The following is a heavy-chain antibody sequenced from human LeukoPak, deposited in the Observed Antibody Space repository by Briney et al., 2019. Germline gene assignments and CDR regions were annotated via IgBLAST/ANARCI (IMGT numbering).Heavy chain of an antibody. Sequence: SETLSLTCTVSGCSISSYYWSWIRQPPGKGLEWIGYIYYSGSTNYNPSLKSRVTISVVTSKNQFSLKLSSVTAADTAVYYCARDPMDTAMATSWGQGTLVTVSS. CDR2: IYYSGST. J-gene: IGHJ5*02. D-gene: IGHD5-18*01. CDR1: GCSISSYY. CDR3: ARDPMDTAMATS. V-gene: IGHV4-59*01.